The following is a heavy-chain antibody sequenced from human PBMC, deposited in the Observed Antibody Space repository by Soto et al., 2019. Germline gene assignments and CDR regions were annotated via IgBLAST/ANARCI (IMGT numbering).Heavy chain of an antibody. CDR2: ISSSSYI. V-gene: IGHV3-21*01. CDR1: GFIFRRYG. Sequence: PGGSLRLSCAASGFIFRRYGMNWVRQAPGKGLEWVPSISSSSYIFYADSVRGRFTISRDNSKNTLYLQMNSLRAEDTAVYYCARVGQRGQSWSDHWGQGTLVTVSS. J-gene: IGHJ5*02. CDR3: ARVGQRGQSWSDH.